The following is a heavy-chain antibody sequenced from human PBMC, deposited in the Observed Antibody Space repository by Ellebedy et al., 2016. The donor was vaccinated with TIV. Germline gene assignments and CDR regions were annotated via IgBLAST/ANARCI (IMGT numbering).Heavy chain of an antibody. CDR3: AEGRSGWYYFDS. V-gene: IGHV4-34*01. Sequence: SETLSLTCAAYGGSLSGYYWSWVRQSPGKGLEWIGEINQGGNTNYNPSLKSRVNITVDTSKNHFSLRLSSVTAADTAVYYCAEGRSGWYYFDSWGQGTLVTASS. J-gene: IGHJ4*02. CDR2: INQGGNT. D-gene: IGHD6-19*01. CDR1: GGSLSGYY.